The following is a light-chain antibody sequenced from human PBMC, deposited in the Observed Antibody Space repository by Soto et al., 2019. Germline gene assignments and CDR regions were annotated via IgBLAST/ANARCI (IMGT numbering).Light chain of an antibody. J-gene: IGKJ1*01. CDR3: LQDYNYPRT. V-gene: IGKV1-6*01. Sequence: AIPMTQSPSSLSASVGDRVTISCRASQGIRNDLGWYQQRPGKDPKLLIYATSNVQTGVPSRFSGSGSGTDFTLTISSLQPEDFTTYYGLQDYNYPRTFGQGTKVEIK. CDR2: ATS. CDR1: QGIRND.